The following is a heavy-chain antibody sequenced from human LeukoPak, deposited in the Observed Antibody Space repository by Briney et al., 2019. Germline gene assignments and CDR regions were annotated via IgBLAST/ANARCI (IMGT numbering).Heavy chain of an antibody. CDR1: GYTFTSYY. CDR2: IYPSGGST. CDR3: AIGYCRGGSCDDEPGDAFDI. J-gene: IGHJ3*02. D-gene: IGHD2-15*01. Sequence: ASVKVSCKASGYTFTSYYIHWVRQAPGQGLEWMGIIYPSGGSTTYAQKFQGRVTMTRDMSTSTVYMELSSLRSEGTAVYYCAIGYCRGGSCDDEPGDAFDIWGQGTMVAVSS. V-gene: IGHV1-46*01.